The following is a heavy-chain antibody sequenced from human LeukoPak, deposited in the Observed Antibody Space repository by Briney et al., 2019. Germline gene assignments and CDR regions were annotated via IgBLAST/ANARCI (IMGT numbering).Heavy chain of an antibody. J-gene: IGHJ4*02. D-gene: IGHD6-13*01. CDR3: ARGAAAVH. CDR1: GYSISSGYY. CDR2: IYHSGST. V-gene: IGHV4-38-2*02. Sequence: SETLSLTCTVSGYSISSGYYWGWIRPPPGKGLEWIGSIYHSGSTYYNPSLKSRVTISVDTSKNQFSLKASSVTAADTAVYYCARGAAAVHWGQGTLVTVSS.